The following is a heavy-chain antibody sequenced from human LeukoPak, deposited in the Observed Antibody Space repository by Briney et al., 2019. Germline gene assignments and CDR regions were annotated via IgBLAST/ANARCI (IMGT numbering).Heavy chain of an antibody. V-gene: IGHV1-2*02. CDR1: GYTFTGYY. CDR3: ARDQIMGNTSYNWFEP. CDR2: INPNNGVT. J-gene: IGHJ5*02. D-gene: IGHD1-26*01. Sequence: ASVKVSCKASGYTFTGYYMHWVRQAPGQGLEWMGWINPNNGVTKYAQKFQGRVTMTTDTSISTAYMELSRLKSDDTAVYYCARDQIMGNTSYNWFEPWGQGTQVTVSS.